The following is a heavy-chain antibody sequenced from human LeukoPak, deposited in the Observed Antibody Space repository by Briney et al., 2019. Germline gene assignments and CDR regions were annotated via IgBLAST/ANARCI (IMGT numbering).Heavy chain of an antibody. V-gene: IGHV3-7*03. D-gene: IGHD3-16*01. J-gene: IGHJ6*02. CDR3: ARGGGLDV. CDR1: GFSFSSYW. Sequence: GGSLRLSCAASGFSFSSYWMNWARQAPGKGVEWVASINHNGNVNYYVDSVKGRITISRDNAKNSLYLQMSNLRAEDTAVYFCARGGGLDVWGQGATVTVSS. CDR2: INHNGNVN.